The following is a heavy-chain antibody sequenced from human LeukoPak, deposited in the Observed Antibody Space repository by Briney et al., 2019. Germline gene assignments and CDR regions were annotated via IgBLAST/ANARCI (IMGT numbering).Heavy chain of an antibody. J-gene: IGHJ4*02. D-gene: IGHD1-26*01. CDR3: VKSGGYGLIDY. V-gene: IGHV4-39*01. Sequence: PSETLSLTCAVSGVSISGSYYYWGWIRQPPGKGLEWIGNIYYSGSTYYNASLQSRVTISIDTSKDQFSLRLNSVTAADTAMYFRVKSGGYGLIDYWGQGTLVTVSS. CDR2: IYYSGST. CDR1: GVSISGSYYY.